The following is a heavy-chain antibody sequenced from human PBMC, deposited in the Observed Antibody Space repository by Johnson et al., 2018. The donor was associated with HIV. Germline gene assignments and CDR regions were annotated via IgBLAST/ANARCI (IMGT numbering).Heavy chain of an antibody. D-gene: IGHD2-8*02. CDR2: ISYDGSNK. CDR3: ARGGYCTGGVCLGDAFDI. J-gene: IGHJ3*02. Sequence: QVQLVESGGGLVKPGGSLRLSCAASGFTFSSYAMHWVRQAPGKGLEWVAVISYDGSNKYYADSVKGRFTISRDNSKNTLYLQMNSLRAEDTALYYCARGGYCTGGVCLGDAFDIWGQGTMVTVSS. V-gene: IGHV3-30-3*01. CDR1: GFTFSSYA.